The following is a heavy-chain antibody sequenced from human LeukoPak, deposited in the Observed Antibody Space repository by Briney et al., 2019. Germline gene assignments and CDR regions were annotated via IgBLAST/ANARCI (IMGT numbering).Heavy chain of an antibody. J-gene: IGHJ6*03. Sequence: SVKVSCKASGGTFSSYAISWVRQAPGQGLEWMGGIIPIFGTANYAQKFQGRVTITADESTSTACMELSSLRSEDTAVYYCARCPGGRYCSSTSCPAYYYYYMDVWGKGTTVTVSS. CDR1: GGTFSSYA. CDR3: ARCPGGRYCSSTSCPAYYYYYMDV. V-gene: IGHV1-69*13. D-gene: IGHD2-2*01. CDR2: IIPIFGTA.